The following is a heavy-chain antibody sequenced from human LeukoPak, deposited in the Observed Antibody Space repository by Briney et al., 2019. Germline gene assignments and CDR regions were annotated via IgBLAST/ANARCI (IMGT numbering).Heavy chain of an antibody. J-gene: IGHJ4*02. CDR2: IFHTGST. V-gene: IGHV4-59*08. Sequence: SETLSLTCTISGGSISTYYWSWIRQPPVKGLEWIGHIFHTGSTNYKSSLRSRVTMSIDTSKNQFSLRLGSVTAADTAVYYCARHRTGSYPIDFDYWGQGIPVTVSS. D-gene: IGHD3-10*01. CDR1: GGSISTYY. CDR3: ARHRTGSYPIDFDY.